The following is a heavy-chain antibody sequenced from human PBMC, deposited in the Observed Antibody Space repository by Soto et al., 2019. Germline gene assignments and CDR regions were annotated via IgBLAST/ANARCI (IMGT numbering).Heavy chain of an antibody. CDR3: ARLVRITIFGVVYDAFDI. D-gene: IGHD3-3*01. CDR2: MNPNSGNT. CDR1: GYTFTSYD. Sequence: QVQLVQSGAEVKKPGASVKVSCKASGYTFTSYDINWVRQATGQGLEWMGWMNPNSGNTGYAQKFQGRVTMTRNTSIGTAYMELSSLRSEDTAVYYCARLVRITIFGVVYDAFDIWGQGTMVTVSS. J-gene: IGHJ3*02. V-gene: IGHV1-8*01.